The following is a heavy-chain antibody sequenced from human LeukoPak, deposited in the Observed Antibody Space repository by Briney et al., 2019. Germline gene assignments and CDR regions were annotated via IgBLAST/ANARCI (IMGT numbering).Heavy chain of an antibody. Sequence: PGRSLRLSCAASGFTFDDYAMHWVRQAPGKGLEWVSGISWNSGSISYADSVKGRFTISRDNAKNSLYLQMNSLRAEDTALYYCAKAGRDCSSTSCYSTIDYWGQGTLVTVSS. J-gene: IGHJ4*02. V-gene: IGHV3-9*01. CDR3: AKAGRDCSSTSCYSTIDY. CDR1: GFTFDDYA. D-gene: IGHD2-2*01. CDR2: ISWNSGSI.